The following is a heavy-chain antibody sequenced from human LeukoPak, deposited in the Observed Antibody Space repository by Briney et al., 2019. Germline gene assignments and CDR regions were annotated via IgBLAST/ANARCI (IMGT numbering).Heavy chain of an antibody. CDR3: ARLVGAVFGGSYYFDY. J-gene: IGHJ4*02. V-gene: IGHV4-39*01. CDR1: GASISNSNYY. D-gene: IGHD3-10*01. CDR2: IFYSGST. Sequence: SEILSLTCTVSGASISNSNYYWAWIRQPPGKGLEWIGNIFYSGSTYYNPSLKSRVTISIDTSKNQFSLKLSSVSAADTTVYFCARLVGAVFGGSYYFDYWGQGTLVTVSS.